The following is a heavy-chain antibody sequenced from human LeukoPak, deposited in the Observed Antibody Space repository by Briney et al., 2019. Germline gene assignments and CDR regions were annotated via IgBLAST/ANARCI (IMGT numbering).Heavy chain of an antibody. CDR2: IYYSGST. J-gene: IGHJ6*02. V-gene: IGHV4-59*01. CDR3: ARHGTGDYAFYYYYGMDV. Sequence: PSETLSLTCTVSGGSISSYYWSWIRQPPGKGLEWIGYIYYSGSTNYNPSLKSRVTISVDTSKNQFSLKLSSVTAADTAVYYCARHGTGDYAFYYYYGMDVWGQGTTVTVSS. D-gene: IGHD4-17*01. CDR1: GGSISSYY.